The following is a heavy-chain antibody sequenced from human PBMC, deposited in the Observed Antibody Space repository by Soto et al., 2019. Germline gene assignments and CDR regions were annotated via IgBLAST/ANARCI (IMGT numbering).Heavy chain of an antibody. CDR3: ASRSSGAFDI. CDR1: GYTFTCFG. D-gene: IGHD3-10*01. Sequence: QVHLVQSGAEVKKPGASVKVSCKASGYTFTCFGIGWVRQAPGQGLEWMGWVSAYNGNTNYAQNLQGRVTMTTDTSTSTAYMELRSLRSDDTAVYYCASRSSGAFDIWGQGTMVTVSS. CDR2: VSAYNGNT. J-gene: IGHJ3*02. V-gene: IGHV1-18*01.